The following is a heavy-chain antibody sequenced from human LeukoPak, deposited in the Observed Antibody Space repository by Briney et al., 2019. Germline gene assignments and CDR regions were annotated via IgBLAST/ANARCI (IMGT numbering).Heavy chain of an antibody. V-gene: IGHV1-69*13. CDR1: GGTFISYA. CDR3: AREVGSSGWSHFDY. D-gene: IGHD6-19*01. CDR2: IIPIFGTA. J-gene: IGHJ4*02. Sequence: SVKVSCKASGGTFISYAISWVRQAPGQGLEWMGGIIPIFGTANYAQKFQGRVTITADESTSTAYMELSSLRSEDTAVYYCAREVGSSGWSHFDYWGQGTLVTVSS.